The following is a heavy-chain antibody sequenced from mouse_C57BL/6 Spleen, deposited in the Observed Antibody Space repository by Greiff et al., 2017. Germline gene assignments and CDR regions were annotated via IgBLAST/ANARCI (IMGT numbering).Heavy chain of an antibody. CDR3: ARGVYSNYFDY. V-gene: IGHV1-52*01. CDR1: GYTFTSYW. J-gene: IGHJ2*01. CDR2: IDPSDSET. D-gene: IGHD2-5*01. Sequence: VQLQQPGAELVRPGSSVKLSCKASGYTFTSYWMHWVKQRPIQGLEWIGNIDPSDSETHYNQKFKDKATLTVDKSSSTAYMQLSSLTSEDSAVYYCARGVYSNYFDYWGKGTTLTVSS.